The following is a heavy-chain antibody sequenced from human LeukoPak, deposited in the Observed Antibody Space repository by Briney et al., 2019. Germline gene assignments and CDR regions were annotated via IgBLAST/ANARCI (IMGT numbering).Heavy chain of an antibody. CDR2: ITPIFGTA. CDR1: GGTFSSFP. D-gene: IGHD3-22*01. CDR3: ARGWDSSGQIPFFY. V-gene: IGHV1-69*13. Sequence: GASVKVSCKASGGTFSSFPISWVRQAPGQGLEWMGGITPIFGTANYAQKFQGRVTITADESTSTAYMELSSLRSEDTAVYYCARGWDSSGQIPFFYWGQGTLVTVSS. J-gene: IGHJ4*02.